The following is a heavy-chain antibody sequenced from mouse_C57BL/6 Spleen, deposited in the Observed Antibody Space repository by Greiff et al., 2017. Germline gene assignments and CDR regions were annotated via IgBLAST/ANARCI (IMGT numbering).Heavy chain of an antibody. CDR3: ARDGFGAMDY. Sequence: VQLVESGPELVKPGASVKISCKASGYAFSSSWMNWVKQRPGKGLEWIGRIYPGDGDTNYNGKFKGKATLTADKSSSTAYMQLSSLTSEDSAVYFCARDGFGAMDYWGQGTSVTVSS. CDR2: IYPGDGDT. V-gene: IGHV1-82*01. D-gene: IGHD2-3*01. J-gene: IGHJ4*01. CDR1: GYAFSSSW.